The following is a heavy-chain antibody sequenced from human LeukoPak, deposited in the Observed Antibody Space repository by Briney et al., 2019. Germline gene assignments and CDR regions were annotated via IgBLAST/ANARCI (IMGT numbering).Heavy chain of an antibody. D-gene: IGHD3-10*01. V-gene: IGHV3-21*01. Sequence: GRSLRLSCAASGFTFDDYAMHWVRQAPGKGLEWVSSISSSSSYIYYADSVKGRFTISRDNAKNSLYLQMNSLRAEDTAVYYCARDLLLLYYGSGSYLYYGMDVWGQGTTVTVSS. J-gene: IGHJ6*02. CDR3: ARDLLLLYYGSGSYLYYGMDV. CDR2: ISSSSSYI. CDR1: GFTFDDYA.